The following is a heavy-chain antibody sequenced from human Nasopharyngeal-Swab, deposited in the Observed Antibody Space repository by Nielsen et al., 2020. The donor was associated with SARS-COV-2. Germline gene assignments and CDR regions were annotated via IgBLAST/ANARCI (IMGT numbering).Heavy chain of an antibody. D-gene: IGHD5-24*01. CDR1: GFTFSSYS. J-gene: IGHJ6*02. CDR2: ISSSSSTI. Sequence: GESLKISCAASGFTFSSYSMNWVRQAPGKGLEWVSYISSSSSTIYYADSVKGRFIISRDNTKNSLYLQMNSLRAEDTAVYYCARDHLTIYYYGMDVWGQGTTVTVSS. CDR3: ARDHLTIYYYGMDV. V-gene: IGHV3-48*04.